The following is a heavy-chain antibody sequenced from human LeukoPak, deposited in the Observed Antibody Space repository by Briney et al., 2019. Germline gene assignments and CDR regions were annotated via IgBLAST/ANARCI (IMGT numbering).Heavy chain of an antibody. Sequence: PGGSLRLSCAASGFTFDDYGMSWVRQAPRKGLEWVSGINRNGGSTGYADSVKGRFTISRDNAKNSLYLQMNSLRAEDTALYYCARATYSGSYRYWGQGTLVTVSS. CDR3: ARATYSGSYRY. J-gene: IGHJ4*02. D-gene: IGHD1-26*01. V-gene: IGHV3-20*04. CDR1: GFTFDDYG. CDR2: INRNGGST.